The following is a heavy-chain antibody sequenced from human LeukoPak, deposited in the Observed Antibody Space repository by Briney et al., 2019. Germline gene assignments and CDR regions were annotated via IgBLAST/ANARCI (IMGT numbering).Heavy chain of an antibody. V-gene: IGHV3-9*01. J-gene: IGHJ4*02. CDR3: VKDSSSYYYFDH. CDR2: INWNSGNI. CDR1: GFIFDNFV. D-gene: IGHD6-19*01. Sequence: GGSLRLSCAASGFIFDNFVMHWVRQAPGKGLEWVSGINWNSGNIAYADSVKGRFTISRDNAKNSLYLHIKSLRPEDTALYYCVKDSSSYYYFDHWGQGTLVTVSS.